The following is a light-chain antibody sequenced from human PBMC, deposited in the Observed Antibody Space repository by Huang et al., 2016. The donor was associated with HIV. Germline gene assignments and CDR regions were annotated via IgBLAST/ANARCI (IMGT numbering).Light chain of an antibody. CDR3: QQYNNWPPWT. V-gene: IGKV3D-15*01. Sequence: IVMTQSPATLSVSPGERATLSCRASAGVSNNVAWYQQRPGQTPRLLIHGASPRHTGIPAKFSGRGSGTEFTLTITSLQPEDSAVYYCQQYNNWPPWTIGPGTQVEI. J-gene: IGKJ1*01. CDR2: GAS. CDR1: AGVSNN.